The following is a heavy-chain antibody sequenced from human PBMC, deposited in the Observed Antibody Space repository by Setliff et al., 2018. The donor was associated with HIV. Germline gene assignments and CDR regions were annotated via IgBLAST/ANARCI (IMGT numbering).Heavy chain of an antibody. J-gene: IGHJ6*02. CDR2: ISAYNGNT. Sequence: ASVKVSCKASGYTFTSYGISWVRQAPGQGFEWMGWISAYNGNTNYAQKLQGRVTMTTDTSTSTAYMELRSLRSDDTAVYYCAREIGDYYDSSGYYPPTDYYYGMDVWGQGTTVTVSS. CDR1: GYTFTSYG. CDR3: AREIGDYYDSSGYYPPTDYYYGMDV. V-gene: IGHV1-18*01. D-gene: IGHD3-22*01.